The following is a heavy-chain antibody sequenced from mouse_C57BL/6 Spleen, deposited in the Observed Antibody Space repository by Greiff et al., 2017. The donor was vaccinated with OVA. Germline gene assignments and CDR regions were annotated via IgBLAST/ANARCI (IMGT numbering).Heavy chain of an antibody. D-gene: IGHD1-3*01. CDR1: GFTFSDYY. Sequence: EVHLVESEGGLVQPGSSMKLSCTASGFTFSDYYMAWVRQVPEKGLEWVANINYDGSSTYYLDSLKSRFIISRDNAKNILYLQMSSLKSEDTATYYCARKGLKYPYYFDYWGQGTTLTVSS. CDR2: INYDGSST. J-gene: IGHJ2*01. CDR3: ARKGLKYPYYFDY. V-gene: IGHV5-16*01.